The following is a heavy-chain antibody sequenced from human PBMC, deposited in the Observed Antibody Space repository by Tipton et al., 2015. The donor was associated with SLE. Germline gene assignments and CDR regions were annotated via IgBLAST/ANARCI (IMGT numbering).Heavy chain of an antibody. V-gene: IGHV3-23*01. CDR2: ISGGGGST. J-gene: IGHJ4*02. CDR1: GLTLSDAW. CDR3: AMLAGTVITEDY. D-gene: IGHD4-17*01. Sequence: SLRLSCAASGLTLSDAWMSWVHQAPGKGLEWVSAISGGGGSTFYADSMMGRFTISRDNSKNILYLQMDTLRAEDTALYYCAMLAGTVITEDYWGQGTLVTVSS.